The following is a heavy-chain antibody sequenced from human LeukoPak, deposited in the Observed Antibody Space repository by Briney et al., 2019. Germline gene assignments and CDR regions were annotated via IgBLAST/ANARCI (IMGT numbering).Heavy chain of an antibody. V-gene: IGHV3-53*01. D-gene: IGHD3-16*01. CDR3: AGRAGAYTHPYDY. CDR2: IYSAGST. Sequence: GGSLRLSCTVSGFTVSSNSMSWVCQAPGKGLEWVSFIYSAGSTHYSDSVKGRFTISIDNSKNTLYLQMNSLRAEDTAVYYCAGRAGAYTHPYDYWGQGTLVTVSS. J-gene: IGHJ4*02. CDR1: GFTVSSNS.